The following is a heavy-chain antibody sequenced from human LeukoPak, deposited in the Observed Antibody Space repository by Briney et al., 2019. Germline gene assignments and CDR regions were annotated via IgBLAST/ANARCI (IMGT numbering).Heavy chain of an antibody. J-gene: IGHJ3*02. V-gene: IGHV4-38-2*02. CDR3: ARDFAWYYDSSGYYRAFDI. Sequence: SETLSLTCTVSGYSISSGYYWGWIRLPPGKGLEWIGSIYHSGSTYYNPSLKSRVTISVDTSKNQFSLKLSSVTAADTAVYYCARDFAWYYDSSGYYRAFDIWGQGTMVTVSS. CDR2: IYHSGST. CDR1: GYSISSGYY. D-gene: IGHD3-22*01.